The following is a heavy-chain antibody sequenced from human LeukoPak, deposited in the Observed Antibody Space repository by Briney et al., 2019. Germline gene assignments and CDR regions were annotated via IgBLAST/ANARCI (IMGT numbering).Heavy chain of an antibody. CDR1: GYTFTSYG. Sequence: GASVKVPCKASGYTFTSYGISWVRQAPGQGLEWMGWISAYNGNTNYAQKLQGRVTMTTDTSTSTAYMELRSLRSDDTAVYYCARPGDSSGYYHPHFDYWDQGTLVTVSS. J-gene: IGHJ4*02. D-gene: IGHD3-22*01. CDR2: ISAYNGNT. CDR3: ARPGDSSGYYHPHFDY. V-gene: IGHV1-18*01.